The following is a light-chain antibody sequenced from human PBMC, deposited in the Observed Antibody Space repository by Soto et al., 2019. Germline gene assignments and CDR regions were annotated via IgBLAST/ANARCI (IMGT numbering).Light chain of an antibody. V-gene: IGLV2-23*01. CDR1: SSDVGRYNL. CDR3: CSYASSITDV. CDR2: EGT. Sequence: QSALTQPASVSGSPGQSITISCTGTSSDVGRYNLVYWYQQHPGKAPKLMIYEGTKRPSGVSDRFSGSRSGNTASLTISGLQAEDEADYYCCSYASSITDVFGTGAKVTVL. J-gene: IGLJ1*01.